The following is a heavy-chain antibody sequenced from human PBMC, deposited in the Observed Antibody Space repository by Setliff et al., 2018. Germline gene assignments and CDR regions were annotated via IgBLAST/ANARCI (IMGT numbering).Heavy chain of an antibody. CDR1: GYTFTSHY. J-gene: IGHJ3*01. Sequence: ASVTVSCKASGYTFTSHYLHWVRPAPGLGREWVGKINPSSGRTSYAQKFQGRVTMNRDTSTSTVYMDRSSLRCEETAVYYWARDLLRSSSWRPDVFDVWGQGTMVTVSS. CDR2: INPSSGRT. V-gene: IGHV1-46*01. CDR3: ARDLLRSSSWRPDVFDV. D-gene: IGHD6-13*01.